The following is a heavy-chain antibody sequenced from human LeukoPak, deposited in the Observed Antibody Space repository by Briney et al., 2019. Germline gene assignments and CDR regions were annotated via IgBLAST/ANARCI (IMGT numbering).Heavy chain of an antibody. Sequence: GGSLRLSCAASGFNFSSYSMNWVRQAPRKGLDWVASISSSSSYIYYADSVKGRFTISRDNAKNSLYLQMNSLRAEDTAVYYCARGLGSSSSSDAFDIWGQGTMVTVSS. J-gene: IGHJ3*02. CDR1: GFNFSSYS. CDR2: ISSSSSYI. D-gene: IGHD6-6*01. CDR3: ARGLGSSSSSDAFDI. V-gene: IGHV3-21*01.